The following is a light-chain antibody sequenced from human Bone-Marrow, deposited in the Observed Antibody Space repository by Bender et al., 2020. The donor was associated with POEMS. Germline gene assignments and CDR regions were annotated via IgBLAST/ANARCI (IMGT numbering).Light chain of an antibody. J-gene: IGLJ2*01. CDR2: GYR. Sequence: QSVLTQPPSVSEAPGQRVTISCTGSSSNIGAHYDVHWYQQLPGKVPKLITYGYRNRPSGVPDRFSGSKSGTSASLDITDLQAEDEADYFCSTWDDSLNAVVFGGGTKLTVL. CDR3: STWDDSLNAVV. V-gene: IGLV1-50*01. CDR1: SSNIGAHYD.